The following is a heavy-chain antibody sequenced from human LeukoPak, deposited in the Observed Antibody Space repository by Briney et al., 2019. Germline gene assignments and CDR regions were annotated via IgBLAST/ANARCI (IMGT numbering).Heavy chain of an antibody. CDR3: ARLRVIDSSGFYYVDY. D-gene: IGHD3-22*01. J-gene: IGHJ4*02. V-gene: IGHV4-38-2*01. Sequence: SETLSLTCAVSGYSISSGSYWGWIRQPPGKGLEWIGNMYHSGSTYPNPSLKSRVTISVDTSKNQFSLRLRSVTAADTAVYYCARLRVIDSSGFYYVDYWGQGTLVTVSS. CDR1: GYSISSGSY. CDR2: MYHSGST.